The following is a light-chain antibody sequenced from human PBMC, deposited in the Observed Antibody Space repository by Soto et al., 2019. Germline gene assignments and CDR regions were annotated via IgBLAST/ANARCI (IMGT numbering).Light chain of an antibody. V-gene: IGKV3-20*01. CDR3: QQFDDSVT. CDR2: GAS. CDR1: HSVSRTY. Sequence: EIVLTQSPGTLSLSPGERATLSCRASHSVSRTYLAWYQQKPGQAPRLLIFGASDRATGTPDRFSGSGSGTDFTLTISILEPEDSAVDYCQQFDDSVTFGQGTRLEIK. J-gene: IGKJ5*01.